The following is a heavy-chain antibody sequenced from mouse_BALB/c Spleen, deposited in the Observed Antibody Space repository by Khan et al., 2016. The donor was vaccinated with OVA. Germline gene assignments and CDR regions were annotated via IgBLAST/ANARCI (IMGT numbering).Heavy chain of an antibody. CDR3: ARANYYGGRLYAMDY. J-gene: IGHJ4*01. CDR2: LGPGSGST. CDR1: GYTFTSYW. V-gene: IGHV1S41*01. D-gene: IGHD1-1*01. Sequence: DLVKPGASVKLSCKASGYTFTSYWIYWIKKRPGEGLEWIGRLGPGSGSTYYNEMFTDKATLSVEPSPSTSYIQLSSLSSEDAAVYFCARANYYGGRLYAMDYWGQGTSVTVSS.